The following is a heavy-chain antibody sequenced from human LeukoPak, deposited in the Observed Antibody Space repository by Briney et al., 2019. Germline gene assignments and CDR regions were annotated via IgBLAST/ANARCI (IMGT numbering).Heavy chain of an antibody. D-gene: IGHD5-18*01. J-gene: IGHJ4*02. CDR1: AFTFGSFG. CDR3: AKGRIQSYMAPEY. V-gene: IGHV3-23*01. CDR2: ISDTGGST. Sequence: GGSLSLSCAASAFTFGSFGMSWVRQAPGKGLEWVSAISDTGGSTFYADSVKGRFTISRDNSKNTLYLQMNSLRAEDTAVYYCAKGRIQSYMAPEYWGQGTLVTVSS.